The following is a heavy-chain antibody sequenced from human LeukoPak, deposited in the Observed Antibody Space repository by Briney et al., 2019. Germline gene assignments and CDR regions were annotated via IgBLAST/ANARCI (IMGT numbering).Heavy chain of an antibody. CDR2: ISGSGVST. CDR1: GFTFSSYA. J-gene: IGHJ4*02. D-gene: IGHD6-13*01. V-gene: IGHV3-23*01. Sequence: PGGSLRLSCAASGFTFSSYAMSWVRQAPGKGLEWVSAISGSGVSTYYADSVKGRFTISRDNSKNTLYLQMNSLRAEDTAVYYCAKDAIIAAAGDPYFDYWGQGTLVTVSS. CDR3: AKDAIIAAAGDPYFDY.